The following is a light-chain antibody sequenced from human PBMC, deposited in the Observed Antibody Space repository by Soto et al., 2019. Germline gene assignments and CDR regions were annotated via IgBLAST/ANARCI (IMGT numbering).Light chain of an antibody. CDR2: DNS. CDR1: SSNIGAGYD. J-gene: IGLJ3*02. V-gene: IGLV1-40*01. CDR3: ATWDDSLNGPV. Sequence: QSVLTQPPSVSGAPGQRVTISCTGSSSNIGAGYDVHWYQQLPGTAPKLLIYDNSNRPSGVPDRFSGSKSGTSASLAITGLQAEDEAEYSCATWDDSLNGPVLGGGTKVTVL.